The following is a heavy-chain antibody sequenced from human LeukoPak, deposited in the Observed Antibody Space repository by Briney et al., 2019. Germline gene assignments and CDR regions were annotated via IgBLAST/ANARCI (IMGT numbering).Heavy chain of an antibody. J-gene: IGHJ5*02. CDR1: GFIFDDYA. V-gene: IGHV3-9*01. CDR2: ISWDSGII. Sequence: GRSLRLSCAASGFIFDDYAMHWVRQAPGKGLEWVSGISWDSGIIGYADSVKGRFTIGRDNAKNSLYLQMDSLRPEDTALYYCVKDQTTVSLSEWFDPWGQGTLVTVSS. D-gene: IGHD4-17*01. CDR3: VKDQTTVSLSEWFDP.